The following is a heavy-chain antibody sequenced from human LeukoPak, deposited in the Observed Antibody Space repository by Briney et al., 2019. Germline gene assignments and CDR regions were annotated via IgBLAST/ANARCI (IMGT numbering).Heavy chain of an antibody. V-gene: IGHV4-59*06. CDR3: ARGIAVAGLDY. D-gene: IGHD6-19*01. Sequence: SETLSLTCTVSGGSISSYYWSWICQHPGKGLEWIGYIYYSGSTYYNPSLKSRVTISVDTSKNQFSLKLSSVTAADTAVYYCARGIAVAGLDYWGQGTLVTVSS. J-gene: IGHJ4*02. CDR1: GGSISSYY. CDR2: IYYSGST.